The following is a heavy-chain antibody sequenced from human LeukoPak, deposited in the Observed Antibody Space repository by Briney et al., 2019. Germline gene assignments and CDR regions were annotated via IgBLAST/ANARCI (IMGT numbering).Heavy chain of an antibody. D-gene: IGHD5-24*01. J-gene: IGHJ4*02. Sequence: GRSLRLSCAASGFTFSSYGMHWVRQAPGKGLEWVAVISYDGSNKYYADSMKGRFTISRDNSKNTLYLQMNSLRAEDTAVYYCAKVGGDGYNFDYWGQGTLVTVSS. CDR3: AKVGGDGYNFDY. CDR1: GFTFSSYG. CDR2: ISYDGSNK. V-gene: IGHV3-30*18.